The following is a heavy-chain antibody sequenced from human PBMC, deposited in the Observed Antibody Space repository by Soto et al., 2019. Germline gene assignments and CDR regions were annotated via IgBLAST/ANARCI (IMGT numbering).Heavy chain of an antibody. V-gene: IGHV4-39*01. Sequence: PSETLSLTCTVSGGSISSSSYNWGWIRQPPGKGLEWIGSIYYSGSTYYNPSLKSRVTISVDTSKNQFSLKLSSVTAADTAVYYCARRGIASAGTRWFDPWGQGTMVTV. J-gene: IGHJ5*02. CDR1: GGSISSSSYN. CDR3: ARRGIASAGTRWFDP. D-gene: IGHD6-13*01. CDR2: IYYSGST.